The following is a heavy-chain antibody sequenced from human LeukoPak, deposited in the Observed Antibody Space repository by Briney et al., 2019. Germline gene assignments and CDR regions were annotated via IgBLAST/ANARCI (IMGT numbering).Heavy chain of an antibody. D-gene: IGHD6-19*01. CDR1: GYSLTAFS. CDR3: TSLLADLEGYYFDY. CDR2: FDSENGET. J-gene: IGHJ4*02. Sequence: ASVKVSCKVSGYSLTAFSMHWVRQAPGKGLEWMRGFDSENGETVYAQKFQGRVTMTEDTSIDTAYMQLSSLRSEDTALYYCTSLLADLEGYYFDYWGQGTLVTVSS. V-gene: IGHV1-24*01.